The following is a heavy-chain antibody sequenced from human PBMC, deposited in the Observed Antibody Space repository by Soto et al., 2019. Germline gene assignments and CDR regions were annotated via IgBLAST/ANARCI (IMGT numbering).Heavy chain of an antibody. Sequence: PGGSLRLSCAASGFTVSSYEMNWVRQAPGKGLEWVSYISSSGRTIYYADSVKGRFTISRDSAKNSLFLQMNSLRADDTAVYYCARSGDFYSLDVWGQGTTVTVSS. CDR3: ARSGDFYSLDV. CDR1: GFTVSSYE. D-gene: IGHD4-17*01. V-gene: IGHV3-48*03. CDR2: ISSSGRTI. J-gene: IGHJ6*02.